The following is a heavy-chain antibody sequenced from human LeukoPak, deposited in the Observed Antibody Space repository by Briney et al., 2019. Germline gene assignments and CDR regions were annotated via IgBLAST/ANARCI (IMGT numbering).Heavy chain of an antibody. CDR1: GFTFSSYS. D-gene: IGHD3-22*01. V-gene: IGHV3-21*01. J-gene: IGHJ4*02. CDR2: ISSSSSYI. Sequence: NPGGSLRLSCAASGFTFSSYSMNWVRQAPGKGLEWVSSISSSSSYIYYADSVKGRFTISRDNSKNTLYLQMNSLRAEDTAVYYCAKGVRYYDSSGYDLAFDYWGQGTLVTVSS. CDR3: AKGVRYYDSSGYDLAFDY.